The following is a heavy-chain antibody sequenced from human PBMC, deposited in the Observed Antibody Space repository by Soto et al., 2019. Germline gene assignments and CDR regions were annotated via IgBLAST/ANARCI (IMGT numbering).Heavy chain of an antibody. CDR3: ARSNPESYGNEAFDI. D-gene: IGHD5-18*01. CDR2: IFSNDEK. V-gene: IGHV2-26*01. Sequence: SGPTLVNPTETLTLTCTVSGFSLSNARMGVSWIRQPPGKALEWLAHIFSNDEKSYSTSLKSRLTISKDTSKSQVVLTMTNMDPVDTATYYCARSNPESYGNEAFDIWGQGTMVTVSS. J-gene: IGHJ3*02. CDR1: GFSLSNARMG.